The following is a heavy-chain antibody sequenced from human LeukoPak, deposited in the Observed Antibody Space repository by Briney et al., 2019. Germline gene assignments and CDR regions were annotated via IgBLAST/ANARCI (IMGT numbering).Heavy chain of an antibody. CDR2: INPDGSRT. CDR1: GFTFRTYW. CDR3: ARDPIAAAVPAHIDY. Sequence: PGGSLRLSCGGSGFTFRTYWMHWVRQAPGKGLVWVSRINPDGSRTDYADSVKGRFTISRDNAKNSLYLQMNSLRAEDTAVYYCARDPIAAAVPAHIDYWGQGTLVTVSS. J-gene: IGHJ4*02. V-gene: IGHV3-74*01. D-gene: IGHD6-13*01.